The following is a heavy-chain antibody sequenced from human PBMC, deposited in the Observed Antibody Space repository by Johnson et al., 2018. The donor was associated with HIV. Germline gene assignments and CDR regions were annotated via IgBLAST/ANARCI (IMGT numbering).Heavy chain of an antibody. CDR2: IKSKTDGGTT. V-gene: IGHV3-15*01. Sequence: VQLVESGGGLVKPGGSLRLSCADSGFTFSNAWMSWVRQAPGKGLEWVGRIKSKTDGGTTDYAAPVKGRFTISRDDSKNTLYLQMNSLRAEDTAVYYCARASYYYGSADIWGQGTMVTVSS. CDR3: ARASYYYGSADI. J-gene: IGHJ3*02. CDR1: GFTFSNAW. D-gene: IGHD3-10*01.